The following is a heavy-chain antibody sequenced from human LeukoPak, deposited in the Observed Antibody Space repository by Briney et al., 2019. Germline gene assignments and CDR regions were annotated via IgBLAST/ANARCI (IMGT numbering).Heavy chain of an antibody. CDR2: ISYDGSNK. V-gene: IGHV3-30*18. D-gene: IGHD4-11*01. CDR3: AKRPSLTTVTPDY. Sequence: PGGSLRLSCAASGFTFSSYAMHWVRQAPGKGLEWVAVISYDGSNKYYADSVKGRFTISRDNSKNTLYLQMNSLRAEDTAVYYCAKRPSLTTVTPDYWGQGTLVTVSS. J-gene: IGHJ4*02. CDR1: GFTFSSYA.